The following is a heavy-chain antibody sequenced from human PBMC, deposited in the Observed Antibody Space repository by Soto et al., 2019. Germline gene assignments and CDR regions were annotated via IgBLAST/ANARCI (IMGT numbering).Heavy chain of an antibody. J-gene: IGHJ4*02. CDR2: IKSKTDGGTT. V-gene: IGHV3-15*07. CDR1: DCNFNNAL. D-gene: IGHD1-26*01. CDR3: ATAPSYWESAPFDY. Sequence: GGSLRLSCVVSDCNFNNALMNWVRQAPGKGLEWVGRIKSKTDGGTTDYAAPVKGRFIISRDDSKNTPYLQMNSLTTEDTAVYYCATAPSYWESAPFDYWGQGTMVTVSS.